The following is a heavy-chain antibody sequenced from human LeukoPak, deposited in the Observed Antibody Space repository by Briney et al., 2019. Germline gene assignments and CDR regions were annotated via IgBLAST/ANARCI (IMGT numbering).Heavy chain of an antibody. CDR2: IWYDGSNK. V-gene: IGHV3-33*01. D-gene: IGHD3-22*01. Sequence: GGSLRLSCSAPGFTFSDYGRHWVPQAPGKGLEWVAVIWYDGSNKYYADSVKGRFTISRDNSRNTLYLKMNSLKAEDTAVHYCVRELPPVVQYYFDYWGPGTLVTVSS. CDR1: GFTFSDYG. CDR3: VRELPPVVQYYFDY. J-gene: IGHJ4*02.